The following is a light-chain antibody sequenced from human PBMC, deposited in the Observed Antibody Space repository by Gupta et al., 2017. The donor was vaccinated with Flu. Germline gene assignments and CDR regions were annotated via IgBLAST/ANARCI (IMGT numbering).Light chain of an antibody. CDR1: QSVNSY. V-gene: IGKV3-11*01. CDR3: QERSHWWT. Sequence: PGARATLSFRASQSVNSYLAWYQQKPGQAPRLLIYDASRRASGIPARFSGSGSRTDFTFTISSLEPEDFAVYYCQERSHWWTFGQWTRVEIK. J-gene: IGKJ1*01. CDR2: DAS.